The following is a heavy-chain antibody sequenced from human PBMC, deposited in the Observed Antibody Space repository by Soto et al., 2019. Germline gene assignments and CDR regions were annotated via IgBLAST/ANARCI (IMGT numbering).Heavy chain of an antibody. CDR2: INPIFGTA. J-gene: IGHJ4*02. Sequence: QVQLVQSGAEVKKPGSSVKVSCKASGGTFSSYAINWVRQAPGQGLEWMGGINPIFGTANYAQKVQGRVTITADESTSTAYMELSSLRSEDTAVYYCASPEHPGDAFDYWGQGTLVTVSS. V-gene: IGHV1-69*12. D-gene: IGHD2-21*02. CDR1: GGTFSSYA. CDR3: ASPEHPGDAFDY.